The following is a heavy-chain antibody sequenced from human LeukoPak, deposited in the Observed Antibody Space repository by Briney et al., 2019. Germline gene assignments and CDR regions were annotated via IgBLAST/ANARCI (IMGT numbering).Heavy chain of an antibody. V-gene: IGHV3-23*01. J-gene: IGHJ6*02. CDR3: ARPSTTYNYGMDV. Sequence: PGGSLRLSCAASGFTFSNYAMSWVRQAPGKGLEWVSAISGSGDRIYYADSVKGRFTISRDNSKNTLYLQMNSLRAEDTAVYYCARPSTTYNYGMDVWGQGTTVTASS. CDR2: ISGSGDRI. D-gene: IGHD1-1*01. CDR1: GFTFSNYA.